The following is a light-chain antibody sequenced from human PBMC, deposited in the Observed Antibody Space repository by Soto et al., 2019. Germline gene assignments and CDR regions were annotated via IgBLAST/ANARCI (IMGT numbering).Light chain of an antibody. CDR3: QQRNSYPRT. CDR1: QGINIF. V-gene: IGKV1-9*01. CDR2: AAS. Sequence: DIQLTQSPSFLSASVGDRVTITCRASQGINIFLAWFQQKPGKAPNLLISAASTLQGGVPSRFSGSGSETEFTLTITSLQPEDSATYYCQQRNSYPRTFGQGTKVDIK. J-gene: IGKJ2*01.